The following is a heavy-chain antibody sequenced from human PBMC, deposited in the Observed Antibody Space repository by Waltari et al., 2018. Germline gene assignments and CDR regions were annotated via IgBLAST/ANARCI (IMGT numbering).Heavy chain of an antibody. CDR2: INHSGST. CDR1: GGSFSGYY. D-gene: IGHD3-22*01. J-gene: IGHJ6*02. V-gene: IGHV4-34*01. CDR3: ARDGLLPDYYYYGMDV. Sequence: QVQLQQWGAGLLKPSETLSLTCAVYGGSFSGYYWSWIRQPPGKGLEWIGEINHSGSTNYNPSLKSRVTISVDTSKNQFSLKLSSVTAADTAVYYCARDGLLPDYYYYGMDVWGQGTTVTVSS.